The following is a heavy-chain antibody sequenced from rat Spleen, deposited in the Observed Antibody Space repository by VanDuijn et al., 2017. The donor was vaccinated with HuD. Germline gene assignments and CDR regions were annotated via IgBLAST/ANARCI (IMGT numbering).Heavy chain of an antibody. CDR2: ISYDGSST. D-gene: IGHD1-8*01. CDR3: ARHPLNTVPYFDY. J-gene: IGHJ2*01. V-gene: IGHV5-29*01. Sequence: EVQLVESDGGLVQPGRSLKLSCAASGFTFSDYYMAWVRQAPTKGLEWVATISYDGSSTYYRDSVKGRITISRDNAKSTLYLQMCSLRAEDTDTYYCARHPLNTVPYFDYWGQGVMVTVSS. CDR1: GFTFSDYY.